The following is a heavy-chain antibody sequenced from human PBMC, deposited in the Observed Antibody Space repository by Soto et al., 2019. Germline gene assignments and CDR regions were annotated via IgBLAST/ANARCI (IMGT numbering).Heavy chain of an antibody. J-gene: IGHJ6*02. Sequence: SETLSLTCTVSGDSISSGNKYWSWIRQPPGKGLEWIGYIFSSGTTYYDPSLKSRLTMSLDASQNQFSLKLNSLTDADTAVYFGARVPSQFDYYYGMDVWGQGTTVTVSS. D-gene: IGHD3-16*01. V-gene: IGHV4-30-4*01. CDR2: IFSSGTT. CDR1: GDSISSGNKY. CDR3: ARVPSQFDYYYGMDV.